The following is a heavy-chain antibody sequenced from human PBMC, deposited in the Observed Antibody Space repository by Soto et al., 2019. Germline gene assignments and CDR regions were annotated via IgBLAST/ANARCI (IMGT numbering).Heavy chain of an antibody. CDR3: ARNGTYSSSLSQYSSMDV. V-gene: IGHV1-69*01. CDR1: GGTFDNFI. CDR2: IVPMLGTP. J-gene: IGHJ6*02. Sequence: QVQLVQSGAEVKEPGSSVRVSCKASGGTFDNFIMNWVRQTPGRGLEWMGGIVPMLGTPTYAEKFKGRVTISATGSTSTISREVTSLRSEDTAIYYCARNGTYSSSLSQYSSMDVWGQGTTVNVTS. D-gene: IGHD1-26*01.